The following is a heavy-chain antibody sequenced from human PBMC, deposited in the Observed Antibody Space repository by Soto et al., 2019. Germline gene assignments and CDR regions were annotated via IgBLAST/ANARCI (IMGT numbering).Heavy chain of an antibody. J-gene: IGHJ5*02. V-gene: IGHV2-5*01. CDR1: GFSLSTSGVG. CDR2: IYWNDDK. D-gene: IGHD2-2*01. Sequence: SGPPLVNPTQTLTLTCTFSGFSLSTSGVGVGWIRQPPGKALEWLALIYWNDDKRYSPSLKSRLTITKDTSKNQVVLTMTNVDPVDTATYYCAHXRVYCSSTSCYVDEFDPWGQGTLVTVSS. CDR3: AHXRVYCSSTSCYVDEFDP.